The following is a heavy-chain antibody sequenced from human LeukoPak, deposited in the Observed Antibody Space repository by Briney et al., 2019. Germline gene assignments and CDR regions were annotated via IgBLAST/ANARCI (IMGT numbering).Heavy chain of an antibody. D-gene: IGHD3-10*01. CDR1: GGPFGVYY. CDR2: IKHSGST. V-gene: IGHV4-34*01. J-gene: IGHJ4*02. Sequence: SSETLSLTCAVYGGPFGVYYWSWVRQPPGKGLEWIGEIKHSGSTNYNPSLKSRVTVSVDTSKNHFSLKLSSVTAADTAVYYCAGPGAGDLDYWGQGTLVTVSS. CDR3: AGPGAGDLDY.